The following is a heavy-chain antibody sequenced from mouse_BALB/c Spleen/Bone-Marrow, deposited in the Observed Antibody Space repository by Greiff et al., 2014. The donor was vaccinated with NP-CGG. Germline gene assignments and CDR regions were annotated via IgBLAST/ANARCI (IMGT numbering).Heavy chain of an antibody. J-gene: IGHJ3*01. Sequence: QVQLQQSGPQLVRPGASVKISCKASGYSFTSYWMHWVKQRPGQGLEWIGMIDPSDSETKLNQMFKDKATLTVDKSSSTAYMQLSSLTSEDSAVYYCASCGRSPGWFAYWGQGTLVTVSA. CDR1: GYSFTSYW. V-gene: IGHV1-74*01. CDR2: IDPSDSET. CDR3: ASCGRSPGWFAY.